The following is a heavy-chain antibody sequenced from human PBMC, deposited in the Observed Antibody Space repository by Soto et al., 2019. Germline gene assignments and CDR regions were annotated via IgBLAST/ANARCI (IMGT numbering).Heavy chain of an antibody. V-gene: IGHV1-18*01. CDR1: GYTFTSYG. CDR3: ATQDDYGDYFGY. J-gene: IGHJ4*02. CDR2: ISAYNGNT. D-gene: IGHD4-17*01. Sequence: ASVKVSCKASGYTFTSYGISWVRQAPGQWLEWMGWISAYNGNTNYAQKLQGRVTMTTDTSTSTAYMELRSLRSDDTAVYYCATQDDYGDYFGYWGQGTLVTVSS.